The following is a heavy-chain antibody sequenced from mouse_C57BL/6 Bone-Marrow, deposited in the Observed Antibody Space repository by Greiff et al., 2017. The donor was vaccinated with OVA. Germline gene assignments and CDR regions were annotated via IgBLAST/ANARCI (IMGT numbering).Heavy chain of an antibody. CDR3: ARSTLRDFDY. D-gene: IGHD6-1*01. V-gene: IGHV1-69*01. CDR1: GYTFTSYW. CDR2: IDPSDSYT. J-gene: IGHJ2*01. Sequence: VQLQESGAELVMPGASVKLSCKASGYTFTSYWMHWVKQRPGQGLEWIGEIDPSDSYTNYNQKFKGKSTLTVDKSSSTAYMQLSSLTSEDSAVYYCARSTLRDFDYWGQGTTLTVSS.